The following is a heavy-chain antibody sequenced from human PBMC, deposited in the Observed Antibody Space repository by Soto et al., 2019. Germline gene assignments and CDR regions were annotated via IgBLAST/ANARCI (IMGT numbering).Heavy chain of an antibody. V-gene: IGHV5-51*01. CDR3: ARLLHAEMATIWAFDI. CDR2: IYPGDSDT. D-gene: IGHD5-12*01. CDR1: GYSFTSYW. Sequence: PGESLKISCKGSGYSFTSYWIGWVRQMPGKGLEWMGIIYPGDSDTRYSPSFQGQVTISADKSISTAYLQWSSLKASDTAMYYCARLLHAEMATIWAFDIWGQGTMVTVSS. J-gene: IGHJ3*02.